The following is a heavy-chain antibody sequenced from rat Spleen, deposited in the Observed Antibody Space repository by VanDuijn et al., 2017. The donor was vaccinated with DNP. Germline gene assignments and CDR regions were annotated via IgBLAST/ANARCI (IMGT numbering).Heavy chain of an antibody. V-gene: IGHV3-1*01. J-gene: IGHJ3*01. CDR2: INYSGST. CDR1: GYSITSNY. CDR3: ATGGAGIWFAY. Sequence: EVRLQESGPGLVQPSQSLSLTCSVTGYSITSNYWAWIRKFPGNKMEWIGYINYSGSTGYNPSLKSRISITRDTSNNQFFLQLNSVTTEDTATYYCATGGAGIWFAYWGQGTLVTVSS. D-gene: IGHD4-2*01.